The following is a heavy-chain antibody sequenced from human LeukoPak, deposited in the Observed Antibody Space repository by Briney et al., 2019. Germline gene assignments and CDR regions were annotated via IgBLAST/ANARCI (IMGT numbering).Heavy chain of an antibody. CDR1: GFTFDDYA. CDR3: AKDSGIAAAGLDY. CDR2: ISWNNGSI. D-gene: IGHD6-13*01. J-gene: IGHJ4*02. Sequence: RLSCAASGFTFDDYAMHWVRQAPGKGLEWVSGISWNNGSIVYADSVKGRFTISRDNAKNSLYLQMNSLRAEDMALYYCAKDSGIAAAGLDYWGQGTLVTVSS. V-gene: IGHV3-9*03.